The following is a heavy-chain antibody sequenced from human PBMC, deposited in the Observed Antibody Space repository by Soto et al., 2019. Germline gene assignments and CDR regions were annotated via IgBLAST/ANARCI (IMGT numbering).Heavy chain of an antibody. CDR3: ASGASGYDYVVWFDP. V-gene: IGHV4-34*01. CDR1: GGSFSGYY. CDR2: INQSGST. Sequence: QVQLQQWGAGLLKPSETLSLTCAVYGGSFSGYYWSWIRQSPGKGLEWIGEINQSGSTNYNPSLKSRVTISADTSKNQFSLTLSSVTAADTAVYYCASGASGYDYVVWFDPWGQGTLVT. D-gene: IGHD5-12*01. J-gene: IGHJ5*02.